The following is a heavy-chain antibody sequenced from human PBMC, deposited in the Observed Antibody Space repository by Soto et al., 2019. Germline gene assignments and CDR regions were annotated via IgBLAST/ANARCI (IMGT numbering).Heavy chain of an antibody. D-gene: IGHD3-16*01. J-gene: IGHJ5*02. Sequence: SVKVSCNASLFSVTGYYIHWLRQAPGQGLEWMGWINAHSGGTEYAQKFQGRFTLTRDTSISTAYMTLSSLRSDDTAIYYCATDLTRQLAYWLDPWGQGTPVTVYS. CDR1: LFSVTGYY. CDR2: INAHSGGT. CDR3: ATDLTRQLAYWLDP. V-gene: IGHV1-2*02.